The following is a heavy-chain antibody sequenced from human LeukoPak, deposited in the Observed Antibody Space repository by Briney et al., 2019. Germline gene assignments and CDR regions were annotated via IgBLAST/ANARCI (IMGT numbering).Heavy chain of an antibody. CDR1: GGSFSGYY. CDR2: INHSGST. D-gene: IGHD1-1*01. CDR3: ARRTDYFDY. V-gene: IGHV4-34*01. Sequence: SETLSLTCAVYGGSFSGYYWSWVRQPPGKGLEWIGEINHSGSTNYNPSLKSRVTISVDTSKNQFSLKLSSVTAADTAVYYCARRTDYFDYWGQGALVTVSS. J-gene: IGHJ4*02.